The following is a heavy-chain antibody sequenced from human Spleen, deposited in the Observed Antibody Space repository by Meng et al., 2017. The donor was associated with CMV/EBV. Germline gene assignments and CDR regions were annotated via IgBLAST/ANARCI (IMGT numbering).Heavy chain of an antibody. J-gene: IGHJ5*02. CDR1: VG. CDR3: AHRPIRGGRFLEYLPGGGWFDP. D-gene: IGHD3-3*01. CDR2: IYWNDDK. Sequence: VGVGWIRRPPGKALEWLAIIYWNDDKRYSPSLKSRLTVTKDTSKNQVVLTMTDMDPVDTATYYCAHRPIRGGRFLEYLPGGGWFDPWGQGSLVTVSS. V-gene: IGHV2-5*01.